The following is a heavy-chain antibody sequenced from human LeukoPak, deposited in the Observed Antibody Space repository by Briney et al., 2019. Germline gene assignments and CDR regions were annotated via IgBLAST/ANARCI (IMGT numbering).Heavy chain of an antibody. V-gene: IGHV1-46*01. J-gene: IGHJ1*01. CDR1: GYTFTSYY. D-gene: IGHD6-13*01. CDR3: ARGPLPYSSSWYVVEYFQH. CDR2: INPSGGST. Sequence: ASVKVSCMASGYTFTSYYMHWVRPAPGQGLECMGIINPSGGSTSYAQKFQGRVTMTRDTSTSTVYMELSSLRSEDTAVYYCARGPLPYSSSWYVVEYFQHWGQGTLVTVSS.